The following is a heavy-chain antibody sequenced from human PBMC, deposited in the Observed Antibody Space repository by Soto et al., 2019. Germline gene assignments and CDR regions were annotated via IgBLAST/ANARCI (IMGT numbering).Heavy chain of an antibody. J-gene: IGHJ4*02. CDR3: AKVGSPFVVVTAMMDY. D-gene: IGHD2-21*02. CDR2: ISYDGSNK. Sequence: PGGSLRLSCAASGFTFSSYGMHWVRQAPGKGLEWVAVISYDGSNKYYADSVKGRFTISRDNSKNTLYLQMNSLRAEDTAVYYCAKVGSPFVVVTAMMDYWGQGTLVTVPS. V-gene: IGHV3-30*18. CDR1: GFTFSSYG.